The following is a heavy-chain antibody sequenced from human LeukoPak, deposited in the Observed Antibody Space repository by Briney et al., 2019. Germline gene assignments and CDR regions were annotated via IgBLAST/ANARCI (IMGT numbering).Heavy chain of an antibody. V-gene: IGHV4-34*01. Sequence: PSETLSLTCAVYGGSFSGYYWSWIRQPPGKGLEWIGEINHSGSTNYNPSLKSRVTISVDTSKNQFSLKLSSVTAADTAVYYCARRSRGKMATYYLYFDLWGRGTLV. CDR2: INHSGST. D-gene: IGHD5-24*01. J-gene: IGHJ2*01. CDR3: ARRSRGKMATYYLYFDL. CDR1: GGSFSGYY.